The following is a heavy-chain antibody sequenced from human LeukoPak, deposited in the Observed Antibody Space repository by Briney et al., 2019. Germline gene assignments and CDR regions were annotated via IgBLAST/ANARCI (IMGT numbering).Heavy chain of an antibody. CDR1: GYTLTELS. V-gene: IGHV1-24*01. CDR2: FDPEDGET. CDR3: ATGYSSSWLPYYFDY. D-gene: IGHD6-13*01. J-gene: IGHJ4*02. Sequence: ASVKVSCKVSGYTLTELSMHWVRQAPGKGLEWMGGFDPEDGETIYAQKFQGRVTMTEDTSTDTAYMGLSSLRSEDTAVYYCATGYSSSWLPYYFDYWGQGTLVTVSS.